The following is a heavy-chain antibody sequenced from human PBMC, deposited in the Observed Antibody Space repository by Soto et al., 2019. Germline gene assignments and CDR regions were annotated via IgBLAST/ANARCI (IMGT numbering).Heavy chain of an antibody. Sequence: QVQLVQSGAEVKKPGSSVNVSCKASGGTFRSFNINWVRQAPGQGLEWMGGIISSVGSAIYAQKFKGRVTILADASTSTAYMEVSSLRSEETAVNYCARDAVTLFGEIVNKYYYYGLDVGGQGTTVTVSS. CDR1: GGTFRSFN. J-gene: IGHJ6*02. CDR3: ARDAVTLFGEIVNKYYYYGLDV. D-gene: IGHD3-3*01. V-gene: IGHV1-69*01. CDR2: IISSVGSA.